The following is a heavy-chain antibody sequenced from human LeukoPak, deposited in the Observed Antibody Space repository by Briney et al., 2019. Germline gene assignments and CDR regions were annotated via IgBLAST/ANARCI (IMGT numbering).Heavy chain of an antibody. CDR3: ARAGATHYYGSRFDP. Sequence: GGSLRLSCAASGFTFDDYGMSWVRQAPGKGLEWVSGINWNGGSTGYADSVKGRFTISRDNAKNSLYLQMNSLRAEDTALYYCARAGATHYYGSRFDPWGQGTLVTVSS. CDR2: INWNGGST. V-gene: IGHV3-20*04. CDR1: GFTFDDYG. D-gene: IGHD3-10*01. J-gene: IGHJ5*02.